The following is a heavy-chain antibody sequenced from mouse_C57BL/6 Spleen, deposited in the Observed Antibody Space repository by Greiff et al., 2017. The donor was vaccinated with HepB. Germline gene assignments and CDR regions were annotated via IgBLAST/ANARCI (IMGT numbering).Heavy chain of an antibody. V-gene: IGHV1-55*01. J-gene: IGHJ4*01. CDR3: ARSDYGSSPYAMDY. D-gene: IGHD1-1*01. CDR2: IYPGRGST. Sequence: QVQLQQSGAELVKPGASVTMSCKASGYTFTSYWITWVKQRPGQGLEWIGDIYPGRGSTNYNEKFKSKATLTVDTSSSTAYMQLSSLTSEDSAVYYCARSDYGSSPYAMDYWGQGTSVTVSS. CDR1: GYTFTSYW.